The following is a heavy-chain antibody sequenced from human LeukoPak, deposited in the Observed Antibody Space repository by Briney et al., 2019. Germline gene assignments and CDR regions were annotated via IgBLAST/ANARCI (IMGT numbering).Heavy chain of an antibody. CDR2: IRSKAYGGTT. CDR3: TRDYPIAVAGNFDY. D-gene: IGHD6-19*01. CDR1: GSTFGDYA. J-gene: IGHJ4*02. V-gene: IGHV3-49*04. Sequence: GGSLRLSCTASGSTFGDYAMSWVRQAPGKGLEWVGFIRSKAYGGTTEYAASVKGRFTISRDDSKSIAYLQMNSLKTEDTAVYYCTRDYPIAVAGNFDYWGQGTLVTVSS.